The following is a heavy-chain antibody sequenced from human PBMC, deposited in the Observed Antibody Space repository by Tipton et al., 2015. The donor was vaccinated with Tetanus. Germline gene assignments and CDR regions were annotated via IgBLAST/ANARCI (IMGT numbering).Heavy chain of an antibody. V-gene: IGHV4-59*01. CDR1: GGTFSGYY. CDR2: IDYSGST. Sequence: TLSLTCTIYGGTFSGYYWSWVRQPPGKGLEWIGYIDYSGSTNYNPSLKSRVTISIDTSKKQFSLNLSSVTAADTAVYFCARCPYGGVSGTLYYWGQGILVTVSS. J-gene: IGHJ4*02. CDR3: ARCPYGGVSGTLYY. D-gene: IGHD4-23*01.